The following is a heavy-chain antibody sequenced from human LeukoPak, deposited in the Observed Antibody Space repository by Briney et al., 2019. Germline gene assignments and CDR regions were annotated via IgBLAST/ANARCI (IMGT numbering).Heavy chain of an antibody. CDR1: GFTFSTYA. V-gene: IGHV3-30*18. Sequence: GRPLRLSCGASGFTFSTYAMHWVRQTPDKGLEWVAVISSDGSNENYADSVKGRFIISRDNSKTTLYLRMNNLTPEDTAVYYCAKGHASSNWYGNWLDPWGQGILVTVSS. D-gene: IGHD1-20*01. CDR2: ISSDGSNE. J-gene: IGHJ5*02. CDR3: AKGHASSNWYGNWLDP.